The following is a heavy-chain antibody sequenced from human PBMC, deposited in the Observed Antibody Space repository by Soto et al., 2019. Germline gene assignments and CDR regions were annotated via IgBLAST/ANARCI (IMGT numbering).Heavy chain of an antibody. J-gene: IGHJ4*02. CDR1: EFTFSHYA. D-gene: IGHD1-1*01. V-gene: IGHV3-53*01. CDR3: ASDAGNSKIYN. CDR2: IYSDGRT. Sequence: GVSLRLSCAASEFTFSHYAMSWVRQAPGKGLECVSVIYSDGRTYYADSVRGRFTISRDNSKNTLFLQMNSLRAEDTAIYYCASDAGNSKIYNWGQGTQVTVS.